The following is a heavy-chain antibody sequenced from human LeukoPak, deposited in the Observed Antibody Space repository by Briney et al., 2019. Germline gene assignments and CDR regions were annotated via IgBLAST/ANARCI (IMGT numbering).Heavy chain of an antibody. D-gene: IGHD1-26*01. CDR3: ARGLRWDLTISGTSTFDY. V-gene: IGHV4-39*01. CDR1: GVSIRSSSFY. Sequence: SETLSLTCSVSGVSIRSSSFYWGWIRQPPGKGLEWIGSIYYSGSTYYRPSLKSRVTMSVDTSKNQVSLRLSSVTPAYTAVYYFARGLRWDLTISGTSTFDYGGQGSLVTVSS. J-gene: IGHJ4*02. CDR2: IYYSGST.